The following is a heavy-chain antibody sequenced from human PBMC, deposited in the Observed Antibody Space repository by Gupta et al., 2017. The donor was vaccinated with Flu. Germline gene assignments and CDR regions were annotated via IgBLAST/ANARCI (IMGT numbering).Heavy chain of an antibody. CDR3: ARRAGSGSYYTGVDY. CDR2: INPNNGDS. J-gene: IGHJ4*02. V-gene: IGHV1-2*02. D-gene: IGHD4-11*01. Sequence: QVQLVQSGAEVKKPGASVKVSCKASGYTFTDYSLHWVRQAPGQGLQYMGAINPNNGDSDYAQRFQGRVNMTRDTSINTVYMELSSLISDDTAVYYCARRAGSGSYYTGVDYWGQGTLVTVSS. CDR1: GYTFTDYS.